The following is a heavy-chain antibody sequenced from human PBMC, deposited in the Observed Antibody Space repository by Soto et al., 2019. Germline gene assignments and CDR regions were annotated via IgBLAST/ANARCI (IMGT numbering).Heavy chain of an antibody. D-gene: IGHD2-21*01. J-gene: IGHJ4*02. CDR1: GGSISSGGYS. CDR2: IYHSGST. Sequence: QLQLQESGSGLVKPSQTLSLTCAVSGGSISSGGYSWSWIRQPPGKGLEWIGYIYHSGSTYDNPSLNSRVTISVERSKNPFSLKLSSVTAADTAVYYCTRGNVVAIDYWGQGTLVTVSS. CDR3: TRGNVVAIDY. V-gene: IGHV4-30-2*01.